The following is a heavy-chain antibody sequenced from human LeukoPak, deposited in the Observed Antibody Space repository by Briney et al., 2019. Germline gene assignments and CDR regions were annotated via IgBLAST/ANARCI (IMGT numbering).Heavy chain of an antibody. J-gene: IGHJ4*02. Sequence: GGSLRLSCAASGFAFRNYAMTWVRQAPGKGLEWVSGISGSGGSTYSADSVKGRFTISRDNSKNTLYLQMNSLSAEDTAVYYCAKDSEWIHLWFDYWGQGTLVTVSS. CDR2: ISGSGGST. CDR3: AKDSEWIHLWFDY. D-gene: IGHD5-18*01. CDR1: GFAFRNYA. V-gene: IGHV3-23*01.